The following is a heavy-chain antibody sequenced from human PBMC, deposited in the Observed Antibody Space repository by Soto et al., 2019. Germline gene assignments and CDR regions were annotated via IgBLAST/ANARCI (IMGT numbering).Heavy chain of an antibody. CDR1: GGSINTYY. D-gene: IGHD3-22*01. CDR3: AGGNTHGYYYLDV. CDR2: FYYSGLT. J-gene: IGHJ6*03. V-gene: IGHV4-59*08. Sequence: PSGTLSLTCAVSGGSINTYYWSWILQPPGKGLEWIGYFYYSGLTNYNPSLKSRVTISLSPSKDQFSLKLSSVTAADTAVYFCAGGNTHGYYYLDVWGRGTTVTVSS.